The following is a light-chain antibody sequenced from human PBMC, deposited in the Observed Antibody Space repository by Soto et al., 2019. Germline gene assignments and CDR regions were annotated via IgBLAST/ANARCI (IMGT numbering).Light chain of an antibody. J-gene: IGLJ1*01. CDR2: EVT. Sequence: ALTQSPSASGSPGQSVTISCIGTSSDVGGYNYVSWYQHHPGKAPKLIIYEVTKRPSGVPDRFSGSRSGTTASLTVSGLQAEDEADYYCGSYAGGNTFVFGTGTKV. CDR3: GSYAGGNTFV. V-gene: IGLV2-8*01. CDR1: SSDVGGYNY.